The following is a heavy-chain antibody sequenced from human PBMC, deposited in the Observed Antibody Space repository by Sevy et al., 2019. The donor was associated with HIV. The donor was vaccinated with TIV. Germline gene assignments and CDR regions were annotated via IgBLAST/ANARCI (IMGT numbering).Heavy chain of an antibody. Sequence: GGSLRLSCAASGFTFSSFAMTWVRQAPGKGLEWVSGISGSGDNTYYADSVKGRFTISRDNSKNTLYLQMNGLRAEDTAVYYCAKGISMTLLVVDAIDIWGQGTMVSVSS. CDR2: ISGSGDNT. V-gene: IGHV3-23*01. CDR1: GFTFSSFA. J-gene: IGHJ3*02. D-gene: IGHD2-8*02. CDR3: AKGISMTLLVVDAIDI.